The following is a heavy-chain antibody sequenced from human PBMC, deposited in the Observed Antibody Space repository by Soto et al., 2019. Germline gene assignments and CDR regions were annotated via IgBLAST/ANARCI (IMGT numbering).Heavy chain of an antibody. D-gene: IGHD2-21*01. J-gene: IGHJ3*02. V-gene: IGHV1-18*01. CDR3: ARGAIVVVIADDAFDI. Sequence: ASVKVSCKASGYTFTSYGISWVRQAPGQGLEWMGWISAYNGNTNYAQKLQGRVTMTTDTSTSTAYMELRSLRSDDTAVYYCARGAIVVVIADDAFDIWGQGTMVTVSS. CDR1: GYTFTSYG. CDR2: ISAYNGNT.